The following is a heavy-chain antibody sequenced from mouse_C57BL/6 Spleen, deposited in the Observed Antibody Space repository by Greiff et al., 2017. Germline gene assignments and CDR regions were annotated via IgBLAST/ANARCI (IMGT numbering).Heavy chain of an antibody. CDR1: GFTFTDYY. D-gene: IGHD1-1*01. CDR3: ASPNYYGSSYGCAY. J-gene: IGHJ3*01. V-gene: IGHV7-3*01. Sequence: EVHLVESGGGLVQPGGSLSLSCAASGFTFTDYYMSWVRQPPGKALEWLGFIRNKANGYTTEYSASVKGRFTISRDNSQSILYLQMNALRAEDSATYYCASPNYYGSSYGCAYWGQGTLVTVSA. CDR2: IRNKANGYTT.